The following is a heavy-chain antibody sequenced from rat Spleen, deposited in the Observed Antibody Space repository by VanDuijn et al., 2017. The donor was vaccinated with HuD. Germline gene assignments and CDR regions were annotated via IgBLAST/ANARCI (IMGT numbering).Heavy chain of an antibody. D-gene: IGHD1-4*01. Sequence: EVQLVESGGGLVQPGRSLKLSCVASGFTFNNYWMTWIRQAPGKGLAWVASITNTGGSTYYPDTVKGRFPIPRDNAKSTLYLQMNRLRSEDTATYYCTRTPGYKGSYFDYWGQGVMVTVSS. CDR3: TRTPGYKGSYFDY. CDR2: ITNTGGST. V-gene: IGHV5-31*01. CDR1: GFTFNNYW. J-gene: IGHJ2*01.